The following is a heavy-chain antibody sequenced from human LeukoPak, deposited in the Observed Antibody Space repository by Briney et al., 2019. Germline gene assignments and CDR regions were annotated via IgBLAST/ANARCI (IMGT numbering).Heavy chain of an antibody. CDR3: TRSFPGIVGAADF. Sequence: SETLSLTCAVYGGSFSGYYWSWIRQPPGKGLEWIGEINHSGSTHYNPSLKSRVTISVDTSKNQFSLNVNSMAAADTGVYYCTRSFPGIVGAADFWGQGTLVTVSS. CDR2: INHSGST. CDR1: GGSFSGYY. D-gene: IGHD1-26*01. J-gene: IGHJ4*02. V-gene: IGHV4-34*01.